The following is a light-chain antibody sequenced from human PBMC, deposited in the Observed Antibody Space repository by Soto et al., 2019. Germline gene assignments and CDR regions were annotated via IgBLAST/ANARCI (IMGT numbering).Light chain of an antibody. Sequence: IGLTQSAGTRFVSPGERATLSCGASQSVTSNYLAWYQQKPGQAPRLLIYGASRRATGVPDRFIGSGSGTEFTLTISSLQSEDFAVYYCQQYNNWPPVTFGGGTKVDIK. CDR1: QSVTSN. V-gene: IGKV3D-15*01. CDR2: GAS. CDR3: QQYNNWPPVT. J-gene: IGKJ4*01.